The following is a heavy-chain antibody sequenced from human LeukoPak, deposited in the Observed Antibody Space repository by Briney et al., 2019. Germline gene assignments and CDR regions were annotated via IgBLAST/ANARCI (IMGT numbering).Heavy chain of an antibody. V-gene: IGHV1-18*01. Sequence: ASVKVSCKASGYTFTSYGISWVRQAPGQGLEWMGWISAYNGNTNYAQKLQGRVTMTTDTSTSTAYMELRSLRSDDTAVYYCARDGRSLSGWGSLRAYYYYGMDVWGQGTTVTVSS. CDR2: ISAYNGNT. J-gene: IGHJ6*02. D-gene: IGHD3-9*01. CDR3: ARDGRSLSGWGSLRAYYYYGMDV. CDR1: GYTFTSYG.